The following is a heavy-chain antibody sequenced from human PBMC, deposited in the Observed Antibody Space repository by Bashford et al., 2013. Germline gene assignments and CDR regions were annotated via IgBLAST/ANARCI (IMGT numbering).Heavy chain of an antibody. CDR2: ISYDGSNK. D-gene: IGHD5-18*01. CDR1: GFTFSSYA. Sequence: GGSLRLSCAASGFTFSSYAMHWVRQAPGKGLEWVAVISYDGSNKYYADSVKGRFTISRDNSKNTLYLQMNSLRAEDTAVYYCAREGYRFVPDYWGQEPWSPSPQ. J-gene: IGHJ4*01. CDR3: AREGYRFVPDY. V-gene: IGHV3-30-3*01.